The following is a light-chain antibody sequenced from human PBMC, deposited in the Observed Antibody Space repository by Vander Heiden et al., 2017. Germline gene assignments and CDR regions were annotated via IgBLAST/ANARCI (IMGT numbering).Light chain of an antibody. CDR2: DAS. V-gene: IGKV1-13*02. CDR1: QGISSA. CDR3: QQCNSYPLT. J-gene: IGKJ4*01. Sequence: AIQLTQSPSSLSASVGDRVAITCRASQGISSALAWYQQKPGRAPKLLIYDASSLEGEAPSRFSGSGSGTDFTLIISSLQPEDLATYYCQQCNSYPLTFGGGTKVEIK.